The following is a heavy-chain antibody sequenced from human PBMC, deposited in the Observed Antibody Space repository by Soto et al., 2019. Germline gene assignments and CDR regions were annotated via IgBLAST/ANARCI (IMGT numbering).Heavy chain of an antibody. D-gene: IGHD4-17*01. CDR1: GGSISSGGYS. Sequence: SXTLSLTCAVSGGSISSGGYSCSWIRQPPGKGLEWIGYIYHSGSTNYNPSLKSRVTISVDTSKNQFSLKLSSVTAADTAVYYCASGNYGGNSIFDYWGQGTLVTVSS. V-gene: IGHV4-30-2*01. CDR3: ASGNYGGNSIFDY. CDR2: IYHSGST. J-gene: IGHJ4*02.